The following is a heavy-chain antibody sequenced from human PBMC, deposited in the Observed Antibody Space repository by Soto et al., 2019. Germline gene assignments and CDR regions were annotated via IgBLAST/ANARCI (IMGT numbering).Heavy chain of an antibody. D-gene: IGHD3-10*01. Sequence: QVQLVESGGGVVQPGRSLRLSCAASGFTFSSYGMHWVRQAPGKGLEWVAVIWYDGSNKYYADSVKGRFTISRDNSKNTLYLQMNSLGAEDTAVYYCARRSRSGYYYGMDVWGQGTTVTVSS. CDR2: IWYDGSNK. CDR3: ARRSRSGYYYGMDV. J-gene: IGHJ6*02. V-gene: IGHV3-33*01. CDR1: GFTFSSYG.